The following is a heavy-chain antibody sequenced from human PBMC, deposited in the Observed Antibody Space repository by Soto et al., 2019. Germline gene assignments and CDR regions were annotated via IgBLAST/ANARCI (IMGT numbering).Heavy chain of an antibody. Sequence: QVPLVQSGAEVKKPGASVKVSCKASGYTFTSYGISWVRQAPGQGLEWMGWISAYNGNTNYAQKLQGRVTMTTDTSTSTAYMELRSLRSDDTAVYYCARTYYDILTGFGDYFDYWGQGTLVTVSS. CDR2: ISAYNGNT. J-gene: IGHJ4*02. D-gene: IGHD3-9*01. CDR3: ARTYYDILTGFGDYFDY. CDR1: GYTFTSYG. V-gene: IGHV1-18*01.